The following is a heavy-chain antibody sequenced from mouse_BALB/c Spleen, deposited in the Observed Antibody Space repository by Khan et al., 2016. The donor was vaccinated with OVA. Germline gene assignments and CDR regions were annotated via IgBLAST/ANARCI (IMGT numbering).Heavy chain of an antibody. D-gene: IGHD1-1*02. CDR2: ISSGSSTF. CDR1: GFTFSSFG. V-gene: IGHV5-17*02. Sequence: EVELVASGGGLVQPGGSRKLSCAATGFTFSSFGMFWIRQAPEKGLEWVAYISSGSSTFYYADTVKGRFTISRHNPKNTLFLQMTSLRSEDTAISYCARIRGIYAMDYWGQGTSVTVSS. CDR3: ARIRGIYAMDY. J-gene: IGHJ4*01.